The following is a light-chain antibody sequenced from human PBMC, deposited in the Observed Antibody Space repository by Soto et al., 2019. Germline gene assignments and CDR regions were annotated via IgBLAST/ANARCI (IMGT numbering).Light chain of an antibody. CDR1: QGISGS. CDR3: QNHNTAPFT. J-gene: IGKJ3*01. V-gene: IGKV1-27*01. Sequence: DIQMTQSPSSLSASVGDRVTITCRASQGISGSLAWYQQKPGKSPKLLIYASSTLQSGVPSRFSGSGFGTEFTLTISSLQPEDGATYYCQNHNTAPFTFGHGTKVDFK. CDR2: ASS.